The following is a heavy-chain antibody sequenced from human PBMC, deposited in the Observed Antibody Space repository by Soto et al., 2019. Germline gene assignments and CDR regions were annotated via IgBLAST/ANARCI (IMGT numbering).Heavy chain of an antibody. J-gene: IGHJ4*02. CDR2: MKATDGTK. CDR3: AKPYGPLAFDY. V-gene: IGHV3-23*01. Sequence: GGSLRLSCAASGFNFTLLALTWVRQAPGKGLEWVSTMKATDGTKYYADSVKGRFTISRDSSTNTMYLQMNSLRVEDTAVYYCAKPYGPLAFDYWGQGTLVTVSS. CDR1: GFNFTLLA. D-gene: IGHD3-10*01.